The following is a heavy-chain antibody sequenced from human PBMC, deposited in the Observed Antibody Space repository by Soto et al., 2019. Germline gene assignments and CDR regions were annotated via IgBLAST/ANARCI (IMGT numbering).Heavy chain of an antibody. J-gene: IGHJ4*02. CDR3: ALLRLGPDYFDF. V-gene: IGHV4-39*01. D-gene: IGHD7-27*01. CDR1: GASITTSSYY. Sequence: QLQLQESGPGHMKPSETLALTCSVSGASITTSSYYWAWIRQPPGKGLEWVGSIYHSGRTYYNPSLKSRVTLSVDMSDNQFSLRLTSVSAADTAVYYCALLRLGPDYFDFWSPGTLVTVSS. CDR2: IYHSGRT.